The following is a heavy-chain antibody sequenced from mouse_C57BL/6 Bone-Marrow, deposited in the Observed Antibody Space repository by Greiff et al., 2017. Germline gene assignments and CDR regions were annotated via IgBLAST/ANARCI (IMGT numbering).Heavy chain of an antibody. V-gene: IGHV1-55*01. Sequence: QVQLQQPGAELVKPGASVTMSCKASGYTFTGYWITWVKQRPGHGLAWIGDIYPGSGSTNYNEKFKSKATLTVDTSSSTAYMQLSSLTSEDSAVYYCTRPYDSNYLYFAVWGKGTTVTVSS. J-gene: IGHJ1*03. CDR1: GYTFTGYW. CDR2: IYPGSGST. CDR3: TRPYDSNYLYFAV. D-gene: IGHD2-5*01.